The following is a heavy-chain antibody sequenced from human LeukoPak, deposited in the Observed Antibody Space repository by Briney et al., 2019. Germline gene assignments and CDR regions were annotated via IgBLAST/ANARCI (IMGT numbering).Heavy chain of an antibody. V-gene: IGHV3-48*02. D-gene: IGHD3-22*01. J-gene: IGHJ4*02. CDR3: ARDLGTSGYYFDY. CDR1: GFTFSRYS. CDR2: ISSGSRTI. Sequence: GGSLRLSCAASGFTFSRYSMNWVRQAPGKGLEWVSYISSGSRTIYYADSVKGRFTISRDNAKNSLYLQMSSLRDEDTAVYYCARDLGTSGYYFDYWGQGTLVTVSS.